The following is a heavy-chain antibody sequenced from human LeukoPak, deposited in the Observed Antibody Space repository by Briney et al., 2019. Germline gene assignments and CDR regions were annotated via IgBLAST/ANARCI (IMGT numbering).Heavy chain of an antibody. V-gene: IGHV1-8*02. Sequence: ASVTVSCKSSAYTFTIYNNNRVRDATAQGHGWMGWMNPNSGNTGYAQKFQGRVTMTGDTSISTAYMELSRLRSDDTAVYYCARWGGHCTSGLCYYFDCWGQGTLVTVSS. CDR1: AYTFTIYN. CDR3: ARWGGHCTSGLCYYFDC. CDR2: MNPNSGNT. J-gene: IGHJ4*02. D-gene: IGHD2-8*01.